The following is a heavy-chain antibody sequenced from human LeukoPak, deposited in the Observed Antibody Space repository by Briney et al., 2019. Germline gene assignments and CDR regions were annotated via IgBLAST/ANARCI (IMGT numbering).Heavy chain of an antibody. Sequence: ASVKVSCKASGGTFSSYAISWVRQAPGQGLEWVGVINPSGGSTSYAQKFQGRVTMTRDTSTSTVYMELSSLRSEDTAIYYYVPRGAGDSSFGMDVWGQGTTVTVSS. CDR2: INPSGGST. J-gene: IGHJ6*02. CDR3: VPRGAGDSSFGMDV. CDR1: GGTFSSYA. V-gene: IGHV1-46*01. D-gene: IGHD6-6*01.